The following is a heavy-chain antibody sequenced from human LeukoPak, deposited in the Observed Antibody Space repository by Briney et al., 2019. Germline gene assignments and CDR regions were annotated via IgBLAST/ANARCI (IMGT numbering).Heavy chain of an antibody. CDR1: GFTFSSYA. CDR2: ISSNGGST. V-gene: IGHV3-64D*06. Sequence: GGSLRLSCSASGFTFSSYAMHWVRQAPGKGLEYVSAISSNGGSTYYADSVKGRFTISRDNSKNTLYLQMSSLRAEDTAVYYCVKEVYYGSGSHYYFDYWDQGTLVTVSS. CDR3: VKEVYYGSGSHYYFDY. J-gene: IGHJ4*02. D-gene: IGHD3-10*01.